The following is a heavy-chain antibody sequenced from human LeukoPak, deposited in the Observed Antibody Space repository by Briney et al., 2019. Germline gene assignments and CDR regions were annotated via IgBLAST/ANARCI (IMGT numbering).Heavy chain of an antibody. CDR2: ISWNSGSI. CDR1: GFTFDDYA. D-gene: IGHD6-13*01. CDR3: AKDMFPIAAAGNDAFDI. V-gene: IGHV3-9*01. J-gene: IGHJ3*02. Sequence: GRSLRLSCAASGFTFDDYAMHWVRQAPGKGLEWVSGISWNSGSIGYADSVKGRFTISRDNAKNSLYLQMNSLRAEDTALYYCAKDMFPIAAAGNDAFDIWGQGTMVTVSS.